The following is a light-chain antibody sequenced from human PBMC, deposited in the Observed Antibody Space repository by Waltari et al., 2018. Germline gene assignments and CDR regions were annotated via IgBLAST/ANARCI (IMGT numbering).Light chain of an antibody. CDR2: GAS. V-gene: IGKV4-1*01. CDR1: QSLLYSSNNRNY. J-gene: IGKJ2*01. Sequence: DIVLTQSPYSLAVSLGERVTFNCKSSQSLLYSSNNRNYLALYQQRAGQSPKLLIYGASTREMGVPGRFRGSGSGTDFTLTISSLQAEDVAIYYCQQYFTTPYTFGRGTKLEIK. CDR3: QQYFTTPYT.